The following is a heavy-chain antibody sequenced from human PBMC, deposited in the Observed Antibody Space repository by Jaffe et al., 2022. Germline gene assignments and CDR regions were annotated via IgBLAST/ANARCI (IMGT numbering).Heavy chain of an antibody. Sequence: EVQVLQSGGGLVQPGGSLRLSCVVSGLTYTYYDMTWVRQAPGRGLEWVSMISGSRGDTYYADSVKGRFTISRDTSKHTLYLQMDSLRADDSAIYYCAKDKLRLRAFDIWGQGTMVTVSS. CDR3: AKDKLRLRAFDI. CDR2: ISGSRGDT. J-gene: IGHJ3*02. CDR1: GLTYTYYD. V-gene: IGHV3-23*01. D-gene: IGHD3-3*01.